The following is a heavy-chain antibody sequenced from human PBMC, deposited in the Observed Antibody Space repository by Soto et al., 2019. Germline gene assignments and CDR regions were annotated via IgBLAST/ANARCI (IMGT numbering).Heavy chain of an antibody. CDR1: GYIIPSYD. CDR3: GFRGGTSGAHAFDV. Sequence: ASVRVSCKASGYIIPSYDFIWLQESPGQGLELMGWISGYSGNTNDVQKFQGRVTMTTDTSTTTTYLELRSLRSDDTALYYCGFRGGTSGAHAFDVWGPGTGVTISS. J-gene: IGHJ3*01. V-gene: IGHV1-18*01. D-gene: IGHD2-15*01. CDR2: ISGYSGNT.